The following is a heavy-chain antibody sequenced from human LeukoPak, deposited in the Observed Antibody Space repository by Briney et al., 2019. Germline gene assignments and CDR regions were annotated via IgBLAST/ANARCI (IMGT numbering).Heavy chain of an antibody. CDR1: GGSISSSSYY. D-gene: IGHD6-19*01. Sequence: SETLSLTCTVSGGSISSSSYYWGWIRQPPGKGLEWIGSIYYSGSTYYNPSLKSRVTISVDTSKNQFSLKLSSVTAADTAVYYCARAGIAVGFRFWGQGALVTVSS. V-gene: IGHV4-39*07. J-gene: IGHJ4*02. CDR2: IYYSGST. CDR3: ARAGIAVGFRF.